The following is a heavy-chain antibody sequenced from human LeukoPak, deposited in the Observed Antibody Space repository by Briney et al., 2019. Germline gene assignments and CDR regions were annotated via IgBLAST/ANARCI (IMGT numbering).Heavy chain of an antibody. D-gene: IGHD3-3*01. V-gene: IGHV4-34*01. Sequence: SETLSLTCAVYGGSFSGYYWGWIRQPPGKGLEWIGEINHSGSTNYNPSLKSRVTISVDTSKNQFSLKLSSVTAADTAVYYCARGRGTIFGVVITNWFDPWGQGTLVTVSS. CDR2: INHSGST. CDR1: GGSFSGYY. J-gene: IGHJ5*02. CDR3: ARGRGTIFGVVITNWFDP.